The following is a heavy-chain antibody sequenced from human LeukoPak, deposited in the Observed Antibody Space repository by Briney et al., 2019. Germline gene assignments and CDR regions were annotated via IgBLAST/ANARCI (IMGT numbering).Heavy chain of an antibody. CDR1: GFTFSTYD. J-gene: IGHJ4*02. CDR2: IGNAGET. CDR3: VRGIVRRGYFDY. V-gene: IGHV3-13*01. Sequence: GGSLSLSCAASGFTFSTYDIHWVRQTTGRGLEWVSAIGNAGETYYVDSVKGRFTISREKAKTSLYLQMNSLRAGDTAVYYCVRGIVRRGYFDYWCLGALVTASS. D-gene: IGHD3-10*01.